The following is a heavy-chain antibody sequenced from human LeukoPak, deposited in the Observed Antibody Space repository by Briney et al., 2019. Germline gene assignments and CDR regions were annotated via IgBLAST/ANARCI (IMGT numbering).Heavy chain of an antibody. CDR3: AKDQNFDWVPHDY. J-gene: IGHJ4*02. CDR1: GFTFSRHA. D-gene: IGHD3-9*01. V-gene: IGHV3-23*01. Sequence: GGSLRLSCAASGFTFSRHAMSWVRQAPGRGLEWVSTISGSGGSVYYADSVKGRFTISRDNSKNTTDLQMSSLRADDTALYYCAKDQNFDWVPHDYWGQGTLVTVSS. CDR2: ISGSGGSV.